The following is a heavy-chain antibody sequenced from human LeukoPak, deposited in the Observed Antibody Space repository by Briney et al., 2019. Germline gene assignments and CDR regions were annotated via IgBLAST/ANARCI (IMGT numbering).Heavy chain of an antibody. CDR1: GGSISSYY. CDR3: ARENSYSGSRGLDV. CDR2: MYTSGST. V-gene: IGHV4-4*07. Sequence: PSETLSLTCTVSGGSISSYYWSWIRQPAGKGLEWIGRMYTSGSTNYNPSLKSRVTMSVDTSKNQFSLELSSVTAADTAVYYCARENSYSGSRGLDVWGQGTTVTVSS. D-gene: IGHD3-10*01. J-gene: IGHJ6*02.